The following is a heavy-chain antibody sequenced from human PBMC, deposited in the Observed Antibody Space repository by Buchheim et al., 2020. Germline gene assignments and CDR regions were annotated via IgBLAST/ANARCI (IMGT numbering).Heavy chain of an antibody. CDR3: ARLPDYDFWSGYYLPYYYGMDV. D-gene: IGHD3-3*01. V-gene: IGHV4-39*01. Sequence: QLQLQESGPGLVKPSETLSLTCTVSGGSISSSSYYWGWIRQPPGKGLEWIGSIYYSGSTYYNPSLKRRVTISVDTSKNQFSLKLSSVTAADTAVYYCARLPDYDFWSGYYLPYYYGMDVWGQGTT. CDR1: GGSISSSSYY. CDR2: IYYSGST. J-gene: IGHJ6*02.